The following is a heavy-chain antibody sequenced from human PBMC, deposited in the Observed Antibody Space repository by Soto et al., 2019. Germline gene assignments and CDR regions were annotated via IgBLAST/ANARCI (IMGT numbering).Heavy chain of an antibody. J-gene: IGHJ5*02. CDR1: GGSIRVQSYY. V-gene: IGHV4-39*01. CDR3: TRRYNWNDYYLDP. Sequence: TLSLTCTVSGGSIRVQSYYWTWIRQTPGKGLEWVGSSYYSGTSYFNPALKGRVTISVDTSTNQFSLRLTSVTAADTAVYYCTRRYNWNDYYLDPWGQGTLVTVYS. D-gene: IGHD1-20*01. CDR2: SYYSGTS.